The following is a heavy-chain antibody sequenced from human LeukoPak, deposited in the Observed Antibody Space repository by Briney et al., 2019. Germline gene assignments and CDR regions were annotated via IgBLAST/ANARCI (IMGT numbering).Heavy chain of an antibody. CDR3: VKGPHYGAYTDYFDY. D-gene: IGHD4-17*01. V-gene: IGHV3-7*01. Sequence: GGSLRLSCAASGFTFSRRWMSWVRQAPGKGLEWVATIKQGGSENYYVDSVKGRFAISRDDANNSLYLQMNGLRVEDTALYYCVKGPHYGAYTDYFDYWGQGTLVTVSS. CDR1: GFTFSRRW. J-gene: IGHJ4*02. CDR2: IKQGGSEN.